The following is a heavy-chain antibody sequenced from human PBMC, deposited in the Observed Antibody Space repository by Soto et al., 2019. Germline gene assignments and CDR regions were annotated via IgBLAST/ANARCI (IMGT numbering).Heavy chain of an antibody. CDR2: VHFSGSI. Sequence: QVQLQESGPGLVKPSETLSLICSVSDDSLSSTSYYWSWIRQPPGKGLEWIGFVHFSGSIHYNASLKSRATISVDTSRKQISLKMTSLTAADTAVYFCGRGGDAHKMGRHLGQGTLVTVSS. CDR3: GRGGDAHKMGRH. D-gene: IGHD2-2*01. V-gene: IGHV4-61*01. CDR1: DDSLSSTSYY. J-gene: IGHJ1*01.